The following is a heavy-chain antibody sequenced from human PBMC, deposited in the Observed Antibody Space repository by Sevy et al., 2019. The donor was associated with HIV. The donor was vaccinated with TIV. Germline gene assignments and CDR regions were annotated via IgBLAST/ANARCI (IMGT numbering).Heavy chain of an antibody. Sequence: GESLKISCAASGFRFNNFGMYWVRQAPGKGLEGVAFIRYDGINKYYVDSVKGRSTISRDNSKDTLYLEMKSLRLEDTAIYYCAKGGSGGIDHYGMDVWGQWTTVTVSS. CDR3: AKGGSGGIDHYGMDV. CDR2: IRYDGINK. V-gene: IGHV3-30*02. CDR1: GFRFNNFG. J-gene: IGHJ6*02. D-gene: IGHD6-25*01.